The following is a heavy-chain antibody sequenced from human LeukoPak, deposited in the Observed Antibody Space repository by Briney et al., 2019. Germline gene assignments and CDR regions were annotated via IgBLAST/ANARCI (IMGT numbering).Heavy chain of an antibody. Sequence: GGSLRLSCAASGFTFSSYGMHWVRQAPGKGLKWVAVISYDGSNKYYADSVKGRFTISRDNSKNTLYLQMNSLRAEDTAVYYCAKDHCSSTSCYDDYFDYWGQGTLVTVSS. CDR2: ISYDGSNK. D-gene: IGHD2-2*01. J-gene: IGHJ4*02. V-gene: IGHV3-30*18. CDR1: GFTFSSYG. CDR3: AKDHCSSTSCYDDYFDY.